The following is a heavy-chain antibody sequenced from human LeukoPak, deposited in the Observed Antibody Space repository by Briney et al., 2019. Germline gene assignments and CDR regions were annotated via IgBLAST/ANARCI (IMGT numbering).Heavy chain of an antibody. CDR3: ATTAGYFDY. CDR2: VYYSGRT. J-gene: IGHJ4*02. V-gene: IGHV4-59*01. CDR1: GGSISSYY. Sequence: SETLSLTCTVSGGSISSYYWSWIRQSPGKGLEWIGYVYYSGRTNYNPSLKSRVTIAVDTSKNQFSLKLSSVTPADTAVYYCATTAGYFDYWGQGALVTVSS. D-gene: IGHD3-9*01.